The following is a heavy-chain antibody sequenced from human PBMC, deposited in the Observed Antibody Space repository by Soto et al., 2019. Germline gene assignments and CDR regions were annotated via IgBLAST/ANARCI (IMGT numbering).Heavy chain of an antibody. Sequence: EVQLVESGGILVQPGGSLRLSCAGSGFTFNTYWMHWVRQAPGKGLVWVSRINSDGTKTSYADSVKGRLTISRDNAKNTVYLQMNSLRAEDTAVYYCATVATNSYNWLDPWGQGTLVTVSS. D-gene: IGHD5-12*01. V-gene: IGHV3-74*01. CDR2: INSDGTKT. CDR3: ATVATNSYNWLDP. CDR1: GFTFNTYW. J-gene: IGHJ5*02.